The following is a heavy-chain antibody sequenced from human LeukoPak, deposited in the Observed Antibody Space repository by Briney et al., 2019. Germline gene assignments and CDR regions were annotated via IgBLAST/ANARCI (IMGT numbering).Heavy chain of an antibody. D-gene: IGHD3-22*01. CDR1: GFTFTDYY. CDR2: ISSSGTTM. V-gene: IGHV3-11*01. J-gene: IGHJ4*02. CDR3: ARDWRPYYYDSSGLGY. Sequence: GGSLRLSCAASGFTFTDYYMTWIRQAPGKGLEWVSYISSSGTTMYYADSVKGRFTISRDDAKKSVYLQMNSVRADDTAVYYCARDWRPYYYDSSGLGYWGQGTLVTVSS.